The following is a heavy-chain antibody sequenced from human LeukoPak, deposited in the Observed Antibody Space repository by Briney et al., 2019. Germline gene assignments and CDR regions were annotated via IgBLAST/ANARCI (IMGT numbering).Heavy chain of an antibody. D-gene: IGHD3-10*01. J-gene: IGHJ4*02. V-gene: IGHV3-21*01. CDR1: GFTFSSYP. CDR2: ISSSSSYI. CDR3: ASQWVTMVRGLFDY. Sequence: GGSLTLSCAASGFTFSSYPMNWVRQAPGKGLEWVSSISSSSSYIYYADSVKGRFTISRDNAKNSLYLQMNSLRAEDTAVYYCASQWVTMVRGLFDYWGQGTLVTVSS.